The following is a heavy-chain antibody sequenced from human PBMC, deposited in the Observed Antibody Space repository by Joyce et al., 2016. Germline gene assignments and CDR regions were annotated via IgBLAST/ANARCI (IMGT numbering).Heavy chain of an antibody. J-gene: IGHJ4*02. CDR2: IYHSGTT. D-gene: IGHD6-13*01. V-gene: IGHV4-39*01. Sequence: QLQLQESGPGLVKPSETLSLTCTVSDGYISNSDYYWDWIRQPPGKGLEWIGSIYHSGTTYYNPSLKSRVTISVDTSKNQFSLKLSSVSAADTATYYCTRRRGIPSSADFWGQGTLVTVSS. CDR1: DGYISNSDYY. CDR3: TRRRGIPSSADF.